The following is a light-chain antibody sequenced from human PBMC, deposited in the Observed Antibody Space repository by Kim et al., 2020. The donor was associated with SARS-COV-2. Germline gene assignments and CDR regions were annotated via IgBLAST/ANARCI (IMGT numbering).Light chain of an antibody. CDR2: DAS. V-gene: IGKV1-5*01. CDR3: QQYNSKSFS. CDR1: QRINNW. J-gene: IGKJ4*01. Sequence: ASVGARVTLTCRASQRINNWLAWYQQKPGKVPKLLIYDASSLESGVPSRFSGSGSGTEFTLTISSLQPDDFATYYCQQYNSKSFSFGGGTKVDIK.